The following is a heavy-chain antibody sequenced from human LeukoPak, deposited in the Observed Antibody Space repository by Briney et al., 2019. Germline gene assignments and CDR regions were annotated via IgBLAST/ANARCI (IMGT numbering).Heavy chain of an antibody. CDR2: MNPNSGNT. Sequence: ASVKVSCKASGYTFTSYDINWVRQASGQGLEWMGWMNPNSGNTDYAQNFQGRVTMTRNTSISTAYMELSSLRSEDTAVYYCARPYDSSGYYYSDAFDIWGQGTMVTVSS. D-gene: IGHD3-22*01. J-gene: IGHJ3*02. V-gene: IGHV1-8*01. CDR3: ARPYDSSGYYYSDAFDI. CDR1: GYTFTSYD.